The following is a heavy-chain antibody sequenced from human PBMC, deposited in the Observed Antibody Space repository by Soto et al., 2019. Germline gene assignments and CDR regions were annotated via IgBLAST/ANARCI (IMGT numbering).Heavy chain of an antibody. J-gene: IGHJ4*02. CDR3: AKGFSDGSYSGIDS. D-gene: IGHD2-15*01. Sequence: GGSLRLSCVASGFNFSSYAMSWVRQATGKGLEWVSVINNSGGETYYADSVKGRFTISRDNSKDTLYLQMNSLGVEDRASYYCAKGFSDGSYSGIDSWGQGTLVTVSS. CDR2: INNSGGET. V-gene: IGHV3-23*01. CDR1: GFNFSSYA.